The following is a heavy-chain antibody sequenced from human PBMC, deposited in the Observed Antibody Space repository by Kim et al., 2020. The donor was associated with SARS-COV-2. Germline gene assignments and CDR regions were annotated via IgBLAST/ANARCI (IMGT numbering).Heavy chain of an antibody. CDR1: GGSISSGGYS. CDR3: ASGYCSSTSCYDAFDI. J-gene: IGHJ3*02. Sequence: SETLSLTCAVSGGSISSGGYSWSWIRQPPGKGLEWIGYIYHSGSTYYNPSLKSRVTISVDTSKNQFSLKLSSVTAADTAVYYCASGYCSSTSCYDAFDIWGQGTLVTVSS. D-gene: IGHD2-2*01. V-gene: IGHV4-30-2*01. CDR2: IYHSGST.